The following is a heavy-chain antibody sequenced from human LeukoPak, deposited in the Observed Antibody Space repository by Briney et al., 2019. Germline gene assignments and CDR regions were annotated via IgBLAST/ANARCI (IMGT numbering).Heavy chain of an antibody. V-gene: IGHV3-49*03. CDR3: TTEAPSYYYDSSGYYYNY. D-gene: IGHD3-22*01. CDR1: GFTFGDYA. J-gene: IGHJ4*02. CDR2: IRSKAYGGTT. Sequence: GGSLRLSCTASGFTFGDYAMSWFRQAPGEGLEWVGFIRSKAYGGTTEYAASVKGRFTISRDDSKNTLYLQMNSLKTEDTAVYYCTTEAPSYYYDSSGYYYNYWGQGTLVTVSS.